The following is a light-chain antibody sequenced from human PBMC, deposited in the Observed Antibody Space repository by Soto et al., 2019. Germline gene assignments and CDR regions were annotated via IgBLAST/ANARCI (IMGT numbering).Light chain of an antibody. CDR2: DAS. Sequence: EIVLTQSPGTLSLSPGERATLSFSASQSVSRYLAWYQQKPGQAPRLLIYDASNRATGIPARFSGSGSGTDFTLTISSLEPEDFAVYYCQQRSNWPPITFGQGTRLENK. J-gene: IGKJ5*01. V-gene: IGKV3-11*01. CDR1: QSVSRY. CDR3: QQRSNWPPIT.